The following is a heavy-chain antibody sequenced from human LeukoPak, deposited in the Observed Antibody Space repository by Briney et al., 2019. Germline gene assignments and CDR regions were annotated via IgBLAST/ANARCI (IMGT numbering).Heavy chain of an antibody. D-gene: IGHD3-16*01. CDR3: ARDLYPEYYYYMDV. Sequence: SETLSLTCTVSGGSISSYYWSWIQQPPGKGLEWIGYIYYSGSTNYNPSLKSRVTISVDTSKNQFSLKLSSVTAADTAVYYCARDLYPEYYYYMDVWGKGTTVTVSS. CDR1: GGSISSYY. J-gene: IGHJ6*03. CDR2: IYYSGST. V-gene: IGHV4-59*01.